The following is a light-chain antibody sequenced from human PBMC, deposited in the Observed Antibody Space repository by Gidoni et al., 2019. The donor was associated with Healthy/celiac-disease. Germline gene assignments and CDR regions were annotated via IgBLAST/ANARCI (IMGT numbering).Light chain of an antibody. CDR3: QQSYSTPL. CDR1: QSISSY. V-gene: IGKV1-39*01. J-gene: IGKJ2*01. Sequence: DIQMTQSPSSLSASVGDRVTITCRASQSISSYLNWYQQKPGKAPKLLIYAASSLPSGVPSRFSGSGSGTDFTLTISSLQPLDFATYYCQQSYSTPLFGQXTKLEIK. CDR2: AAS.